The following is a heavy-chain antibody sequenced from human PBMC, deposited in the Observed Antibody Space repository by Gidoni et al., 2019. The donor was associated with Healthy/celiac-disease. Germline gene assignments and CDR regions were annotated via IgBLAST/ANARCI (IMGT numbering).Heavy chain of an antibody. V-gene: IGHV3-23*01. D-gene: IGHD4-17*01. J-gene: IGHJ3*02. CDR3: AKDHGDYEDAFDI. CDR1: GFPFSSYA. CDR2: ISGSGGST. Sequence: EVQLLESGGGLVQPGGSLGLSCAASGFPFSSYAMSWVRQAPGKGLEWVSAISGSGGSTYYADSVKGRFTISRDNSKNTLYLQMNSLRAEDTAVYYCAKDHGDYEDAFDIWGQGTMVTVSS.